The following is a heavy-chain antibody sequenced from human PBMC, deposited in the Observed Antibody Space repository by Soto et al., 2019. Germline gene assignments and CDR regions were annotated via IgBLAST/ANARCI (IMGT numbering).Heavy chain of an antibody. Sequence: GGSLRLSCAASGFTFDDYSMSWVRQAPGKGLEWVSGINWNGGSTGYADSVKGRFTISRDNAKNSLYLQMNSLRAEDTALYHCARDRGLGDFWSGYSSSWFDPWGQGTLVTVSS. V-gene: IGHV3-20*01. J-gene: IGHJ5*02. CDR3: ARDRGLGDFWSGYSSSWFDP. CDR1: GFTFDDYS. D-gene: IGHD3-3*01. CDR2: INWNGGST.